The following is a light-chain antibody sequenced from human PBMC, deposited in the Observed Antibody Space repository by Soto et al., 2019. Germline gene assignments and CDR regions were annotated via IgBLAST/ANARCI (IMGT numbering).Light chain of an antibody. V-gene: IGKV3-20*01. CDR1: QSVSSNY. J-gene: IGKJ2*03. Sequence: ESVLTQSPGTLSLSLGERATLSCRASQSVSSNYLAWYQQKPGQAHRLLIYATSSRATGIPDRFSGSGSGTDFTLTISRLEPEDFAAYYCQQYGNSPRYSFGQGTKLEIK. CDR3: QQYGNSPRYS. CDR2: ATS.